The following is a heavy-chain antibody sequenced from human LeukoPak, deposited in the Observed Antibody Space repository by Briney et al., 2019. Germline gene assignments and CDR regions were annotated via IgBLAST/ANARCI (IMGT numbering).Heavy chain of an antibody. Sequence: GGSLRLSCAASGFTFSNYWMSWVRQAPGKGLEWVANIKVDGSEKYYLDSVKGRFTISRDNAKNSVYLQMNSLRVEDTAVYYCARGRGPYGWFDPWGQGTLVTVSS. D-gene: IGHD3-10*01. CDR2: IKVDGSEK. V-gene: IGHV3-7*01. CDR1: GFTFSNYW. CDR3: ARGRGPYGWFDP. J-gene: IGHJ5*02.